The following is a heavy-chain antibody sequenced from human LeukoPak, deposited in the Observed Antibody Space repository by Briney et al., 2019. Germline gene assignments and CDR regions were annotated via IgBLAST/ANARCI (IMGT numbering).Heavy chain of an antibody. D-gene: IGHD3-10*01. CDR3: ARRNPGEGWFGANDY. Sequence: PSQTLSLTCTVSGGSISSGDYYWSWIRQPPGKGLEWIGSIYHSGSTYYNPSLKSRVTISVDTSKNQFSLKLSSVTAADTAVYYCARRNPGEGWFGANDYWGQGTLVTVSS. CDR2: IYHSGST. CDR1: GGSISSGDYY. V-gene: IGHV4-39*07. J-gene: IGHJ4*02.